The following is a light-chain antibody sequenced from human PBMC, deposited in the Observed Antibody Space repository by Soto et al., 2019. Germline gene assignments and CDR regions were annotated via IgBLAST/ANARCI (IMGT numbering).Light chain of an antibody. V-gene: IGLV3-1*01. CDR3: QAWDSSTVV. Sequence: SYELTQPPSVSVSPGQPASITCSGDKLGDKYACWYQQKPGQSPVLVIYQDSKRPSGIPERFSGSNSGNTATLTISGTQAMDEADYYCQAWDSSTVVFGGVTKVTVL. CDR2: QDS. CDR1: KLGDKY. J-gene: IGLJ2*01.